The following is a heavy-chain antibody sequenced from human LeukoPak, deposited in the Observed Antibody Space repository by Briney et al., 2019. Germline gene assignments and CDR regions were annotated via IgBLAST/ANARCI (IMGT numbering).Heavy chain of an antibody. J-gene: IGHJ4*02. CDR2: ISAYNGNT. V-gene: IGHV1-18*01. Sequence: GASVKVSCKASGYTFTSYGISWVRQAPGQGLEWMGWISAYNGNTNYAQKLQGRVTMTTDTSTSTAYMELRSLRSDGTAVYYCARGAADYGDYEPPLDYWGQGTLVTVSS. CDR3: ARGAADYGDYEPPLDY. CDR1: GYTFTSYG. D-gene: IGHD4-17*01.